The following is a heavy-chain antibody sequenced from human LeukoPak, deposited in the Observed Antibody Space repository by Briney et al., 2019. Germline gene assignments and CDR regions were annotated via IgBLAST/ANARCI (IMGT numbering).Heavy chain of an antibody. V-gene: IGHV1-69*05. J-gene: IGHJ3*02. Sequence: SVKVSCKASEGTFSSYAISWVRQAPGQGLEWMGRIIPIFGTANYAQKFQGRVTTTTDESTSTAYMELSSLRSEDTAVYYCARSSGSDDAFDIWGQGTMVTVSS. CDR3: ARSSGSDDAFDI. CDR2: IIPIFGTA. CDR1: EGTFSSYA. D-gene: IGHD3-22*01.